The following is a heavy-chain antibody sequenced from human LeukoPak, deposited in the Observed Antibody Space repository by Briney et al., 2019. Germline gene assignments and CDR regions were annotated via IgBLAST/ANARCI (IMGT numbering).Heavy chain of an antibody. CDR3: ARDPSVAGMGRGYFDY. J-gene: IGHJ4*02. D-gene: IGHD6-19*01. CDR1: GFTFRNYA. CDR2: ISAGGGST. Sequence: PGGSLRLSCAASGFTFRNYAMNWGRQGPGKGLEWVSVISAGGGSTYYADSVKGRFTISRDNSKDTLYLQLDSLRAEDTAMYYCARDPSVAGMGRGYFDYWGQGILVTVSS. V-gene: IGHV3-23*01.